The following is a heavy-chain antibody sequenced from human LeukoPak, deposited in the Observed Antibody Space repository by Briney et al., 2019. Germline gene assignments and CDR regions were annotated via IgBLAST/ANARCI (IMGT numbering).Heavy chain of an antibody. CDR2: ISGGGVTT. CDR1: GFIFSSYG. V-gene: IGHV3-23*01. J-gene: IGHJ6*02. Sequence: GRSLRLSCAASGFIFSSYGMRWVRQAPGKGLEWVSGISGGGVTTYYADSVKGRFTISRDNSKNTLYLQMNSLRADDTAIYYCARNQQLGGHSYYYYGMDVWGQGTTVTVSS. CDR3: ARNQQLGGHSYYYYGMDV. D-gene: IGHD3-16*01.